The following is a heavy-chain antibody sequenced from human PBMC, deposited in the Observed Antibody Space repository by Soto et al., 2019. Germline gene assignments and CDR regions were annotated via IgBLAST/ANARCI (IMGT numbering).Heavy chain of an antibody. Sequence: QVQLQESGPGLVKPSETLSLTCAVSSDSITSDNWWSWVRQPPGKGLEWIGEIRGTGSTNYSPSLGSRVTMSVDRPNNQLSLRLSSVTAADTAVYYCAKHFHYYLDVWGEGTTVTVSS. J-gene: IGHJ6*03. CDR2: IRGTGST. V-gene: IGHV4-4*02. CDR3: AKHFHYYLDV. CDR1: SDSITSDNW.